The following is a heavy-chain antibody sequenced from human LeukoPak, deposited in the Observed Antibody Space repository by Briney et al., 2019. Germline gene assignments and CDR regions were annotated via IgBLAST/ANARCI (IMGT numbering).Heavy chain of an antibody. V-gene: IGHV1-69*06. J-gene: IGHJ6*03. CDR2: IIPIFGTA. CDR1: GGTFSSYA. CDR3: ARGSGWKLYYYYYMDV. D-gene: IGHD6-19*01. Sequence: ASVKVSCKASGGTFSSYAISWVRQAPGQGLEWMGGIIPIFGTANYAQKFQGRVTITADKSTSTAYMELSSLRSEDTAVYYCARGSGWKLYYYYYMDVWGKGTTVTVSS.